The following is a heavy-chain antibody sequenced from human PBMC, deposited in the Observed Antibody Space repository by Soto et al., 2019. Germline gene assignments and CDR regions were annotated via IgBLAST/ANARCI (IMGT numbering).Heavy chain of an antibody. Sequence: SETLSLTCTVSGGSISSYYWSWIRQPPGKGLEWIGYIYYSGSTNYNPSLKSRVTISVDTSKNQFSLKLSSVTAADTAVYYCARSHPRYYDILTGYYNRPFDYWGQGTLVTVSS. J-gene: IGHJ4*02. D-gene: IGHD3-9*01. V-gene: IGHV4-59*01. CDR2: IYYSGST. CDR1: GGSISSYY. CDR3: ARSHPRYYDILTGYYNRPFDY.